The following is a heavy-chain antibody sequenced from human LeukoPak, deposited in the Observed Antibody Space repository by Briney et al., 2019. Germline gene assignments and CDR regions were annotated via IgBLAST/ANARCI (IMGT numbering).Heavy chain of an antibody. CDR1: GFTFSNYG. CDR2: ISDSGSST. Sequence: GGSLILSCAASGFTFSNYGMSWVRQAPGKGLEWVSVISDSGSSTDHADSVKGGFTISRDNSKNTAYLKMNSLRVDSTALNYYSKVLYGAHYAFDSWGQGTTVTVFS. V-gene: IGHV3-23*01. D-gene: IGHD4-17*01. J-gene: IGHJ3*02. CDR3: SKVLYGAHYAFDS.